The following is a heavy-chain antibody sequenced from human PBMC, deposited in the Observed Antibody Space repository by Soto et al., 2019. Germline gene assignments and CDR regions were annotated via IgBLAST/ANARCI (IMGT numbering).Heavy chain of an antibody. CDR1: GGSISDYY. Sequence: QVQLQESGPGLVKPSETLSLTCTVSGGSISDYYWSWIRQPPGKGLEWIGYIYYSGSTTYNPSLKSRVTVSVDTSKNQFSLKLSSVTAADTAVYYCARYSGTLQFDYWGQGTLVTVSS. V-gene: IGHV4-59*01. CDR3: ARYSGTLQFDY. J-gene: IGHJ4*02. CDR2: IYYSGST. D-gene: IGHD1-26*01.